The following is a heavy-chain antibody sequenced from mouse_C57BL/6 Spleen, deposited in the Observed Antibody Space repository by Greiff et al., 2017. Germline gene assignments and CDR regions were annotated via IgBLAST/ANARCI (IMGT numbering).Heavy chain of an antibody. CDR1: GYTFTSYW. J-gene: IGHJ4*01. V-gene: IGHV1-64*01. CDR2: IHPNSGST. Sequence: QVQLQQPGAELVKPGASVKLSCNASGYTFTSYWMHWVQQRPGQGLEWIGMIHPNSGSTNYNEKFKGKATLTVDKSSSTAYMQLSSLTSEDSAVYYCARSGTRDYTAMDYWGQGTSVTVSS. D-gene: IGHD2-12*01. CDR3: ARSGTRDYTAMDY.